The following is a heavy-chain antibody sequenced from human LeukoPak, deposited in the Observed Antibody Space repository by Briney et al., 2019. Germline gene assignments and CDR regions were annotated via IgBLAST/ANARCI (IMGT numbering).Heavy chain of an antibody. CDR2: LSYDGSNK. CDR1: GYTFSSYA. V-gene: IGHV3-30-3*01. CDR3: ARDFIVGATYFDY. Sequence: GGSLRLSCAASGYTFSSYAMHWVRQAPGKGLEWVAVLSYDGSNKYYADSVKGRFTISRDNSKNTLYLQMNSLRAEDTAVYYCARDFIVGATYFDYWGQGTLVTVSS. D-gene: IGHD1-26*01. J-gene: IGHJ4*02.